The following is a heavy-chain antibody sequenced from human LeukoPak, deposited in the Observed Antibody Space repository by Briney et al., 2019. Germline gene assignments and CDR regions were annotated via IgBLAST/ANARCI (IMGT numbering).Heavy chain of an antibody. V-gene: IGHV3-11*01. J-gene: IGHJ3*02. Sequence: GGSLRLSCAASGFTFSDYYMSWIRQAPGKGLEWVSYISSSGSTIYYADSVKGRFTISRDNAKNSLYLQMNSLRAEDTAVYYCAQRGSYDPDAFDIWGQGTMVTVSS. CDR2: ISSSGSTI. CDR3: AQRGSYDPDAFDI. CDR1: GFTFSDYY. D-gene: IGHD1-26*01.